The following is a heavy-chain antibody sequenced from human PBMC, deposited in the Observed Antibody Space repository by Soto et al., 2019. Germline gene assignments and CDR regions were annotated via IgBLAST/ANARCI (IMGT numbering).Heavy chain of an antibody. D-gene: IGHD5-12*01. CDR2: IYWDDDK. CDR1: VLSLGTSGVG. Sequence: QITLKESGPTLVKPTQPLTLTCTFSVLSLGTSGVGVGWIRQPPGKALEWLALIYWDDDKRYSPSLKSRLTITKDTSKNQVVLTMTNMDPVDTATYYCAHKGYSGYDFDYWGQGTLVTVSS. V-gene: IGHV2-5*02. J-gene: IGHJ4*02. CDR3: AHKGYSGYDFDY.